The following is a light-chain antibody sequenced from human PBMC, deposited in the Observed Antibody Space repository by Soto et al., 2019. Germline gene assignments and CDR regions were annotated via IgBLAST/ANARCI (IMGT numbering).Light chain of an antibody. CDR3: GSYTSTDSLI. CDR2: EVT. J-gene: IGLJ2*01. Sequence: QSALTQPASVSGSPGQSITISCTGSSNDVGGYNFVSWYQQHPGKAPKLLIYEVTNRPSGISDRFSGSRSGNTASLTISGLQPEYEADYYCGSYTSTDSLIFGGGTKLTVL. CDR1: SNDVGGYNF. V-gene: IGLV2-14*01.